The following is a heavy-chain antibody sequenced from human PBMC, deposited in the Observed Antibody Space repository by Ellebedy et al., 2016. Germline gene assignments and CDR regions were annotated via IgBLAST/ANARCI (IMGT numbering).Heavy chain of an antibody. Sequence: GESLKISXAASWFTFSTYNMNWVRQAPGKGLEWVSSISTRGNYIEYADSVKGRFTISRDNVKNSLCLQMDSLRADDTAVYYCARESSRGSYYYFDFWGPGTLVSVSS. V-gene: IGHV3-21*01. CDR3: ARESSRGSYYYFDF. CDR1: WFTFSTYN. J-gene: IGHJ4*02. CDR2: ISTRGNYI. D-gene: IGHD3-10*01.